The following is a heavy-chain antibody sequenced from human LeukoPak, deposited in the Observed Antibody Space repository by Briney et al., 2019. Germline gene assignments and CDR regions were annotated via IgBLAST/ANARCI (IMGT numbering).Heavy chain of an antibody. Sequence: GASVKVSCKASGYTFTSYGISWVRQAPGQGLEWMGWISAYNGNTNYAQQFQGRVTMTRNTSISTAYMELSSLRSEDTAVYYCARALIATTAPDYWGQGTLVTVSS. V-gene: IGHV1-18*01. CDR3: ARALIATTAPDY. CDR1: GYTFTSYG. CDR2: ISAYNGNT. D-gene: IGHD6-13*01. J-gene: IGHJ4*02.